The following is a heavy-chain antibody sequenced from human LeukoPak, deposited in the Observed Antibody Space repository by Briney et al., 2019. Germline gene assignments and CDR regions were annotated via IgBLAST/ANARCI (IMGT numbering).Heavy chain of an antibody. V-gene: IGHV1-8*01. Sequence: ASVKVSCKASGYTFTSYDINWVRQATGQGLEWMGWVSPNSGNAGYAQNFQGRVTMTRDTSTNTAYMELTSLRSEDTAVYYCARAHNRGGRYCSGGSRYRFYRWFDPWGQGTLVTVSS. D-gene: IGHD2-15*01. CDR3: ARAHNRGGRYCSGGSRYRFYRWFDP. CDR2: VSPNSGNA. CDR1: GYTFTSYD. J-gene: IGHJ5*02.